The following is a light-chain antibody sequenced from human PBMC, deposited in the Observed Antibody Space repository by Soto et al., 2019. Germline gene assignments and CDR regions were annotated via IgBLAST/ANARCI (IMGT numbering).Light chain of an antibody. Sequence: DIPINPSPSSLSASVGDSVTITCRASQSISSNLNWYQQKPGKAPKLLIYAASSFQSGVPSRFSGSVSGTDFTLTISSLQTEDFATYYGQQSYSTPKTFGQGTKVEIK. V-gene: IGKV1-39*01. CDR3: QQSYSTPKT. CDR2: AAS. J-gene: IGKJ1*01. CDR1: QSISSN.